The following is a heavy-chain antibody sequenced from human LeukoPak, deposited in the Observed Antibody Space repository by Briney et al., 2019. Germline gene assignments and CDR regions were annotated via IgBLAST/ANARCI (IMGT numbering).Heavy chain of an antibody. CDR1: GFTVSSNY. V-gene: IGHV3-53*01. J-gene: IGHJ4*02. D-gene: IGHD3-22*01. CDR3: ARDGAPYYYDSSGSDY. Sequence: GGSLRLSCAASGFTVSSNYMSWVRQAPGKGLEWVSVIYSGGPTFHADSVKGRFTISRDNSKNTLYLQMNSLRDEDTAVYYCARDGAPYYYDSSGSDYWGQGTLVTVSS. CDR2: IYSGGPT.